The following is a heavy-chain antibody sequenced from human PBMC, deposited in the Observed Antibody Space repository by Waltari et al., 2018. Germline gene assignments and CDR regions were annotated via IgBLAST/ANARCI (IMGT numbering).Heavy chain of an antibody. CDR3: ARDSDTAMFDY. CDR2: IIPIFGTA. Sequence: QVQLVQSGAEVKKPGYSVKVSCKASGGNFSSYAISWVRQAPGQGLEWMGGIIPIFGTANYAQKFQGRVTITTDESTSTAYMELSSLRSEDTAVYYCARDSDTAMFDYWGQGTLVTVSS. J-gene: IGHJ4*02. CDR1: GGNFSSYA. V-gene: IGHV1-69*05. D-gene: IGHD5-18*01.